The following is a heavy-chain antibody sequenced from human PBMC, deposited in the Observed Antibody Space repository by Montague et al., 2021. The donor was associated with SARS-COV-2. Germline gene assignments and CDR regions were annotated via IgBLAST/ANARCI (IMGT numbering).Heavy chain of an antibody. CDR1: GLTFSVYW. Sequence: SLRLSYAASGLTFSVYWMSWVRQAPGKGLEWVANIKGDGSEKYYVDSVKGRFTISRDNAKNSLYLQMNSLRAEDTAVYYCARGGGGYDYWGQGTLVTVSS. CDR3: ARGGGGYDY. V-gene: IGHV3-7*04. J-gene: IGHJ4*02. D-gene: IGHD5-12*01. CDR2: IKGDGSEK.